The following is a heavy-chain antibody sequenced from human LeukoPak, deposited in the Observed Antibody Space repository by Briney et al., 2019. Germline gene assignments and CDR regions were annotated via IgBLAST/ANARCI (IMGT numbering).Heavy chain of an antibody. CDR2: ISPSGDST. CDR1: GFTLSRYF. J-gene: IGHJ6*02. CDR3: VRDSTTYAMDV. V-gene: IGHV1-46*01. D-gene: IGHD2-2*01. Sequence: ASVKVSCKASGFTLSRYFMHWVRQAPGQGLERMAIISPSGDSTNYAQKFQGRVTVTRDTSTSTVYMELNSLRSEDTAVYYCVRDSTTYAMDVWGQGTTVTVSS.